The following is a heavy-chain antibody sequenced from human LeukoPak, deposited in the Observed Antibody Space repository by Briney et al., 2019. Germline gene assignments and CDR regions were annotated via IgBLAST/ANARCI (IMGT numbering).Heavy chain of an antibody. V-gene: IGHV3-30*02. CDR2: IRYDINTK. Sequence: GGSQRLSCAASGFTFSSCGMHWVRQAPGKGLEWVAFIRYDINTKSYAESVRGRFTISRDNSNNTLYLEMNSLRPEDTAVYYCASGIVVVPAATVWGQGTLVTVSS. CDR1: GFTFSSCG. CDR3: ASGIVVVPAATV. J-gene: IGHJ4*02. D-gene: IGHD2-2*01.